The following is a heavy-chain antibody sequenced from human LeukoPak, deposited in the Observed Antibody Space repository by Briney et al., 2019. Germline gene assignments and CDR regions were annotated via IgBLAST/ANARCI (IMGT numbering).Heavy chain of an antibody. V-gene: IGHV3-21*01. J-gene: IGHJ3*02. Sequence: GGSLRLSCAASGFTFSSYSMNWVRQAPGKGLEWASSISSSSSYIYYADSVKGRFTISRDNAKNSLYLQMNSLRAEDTAVYYCARSGGSSGWYAGRGDAFDIWGQGTMVTVSS. CDR3: ARSGGSSGWYAGRGDAFDI. D-gene: IGHD6-19*01. CDR1: GFTFSSYS. CDR2: ISSSSSYI.